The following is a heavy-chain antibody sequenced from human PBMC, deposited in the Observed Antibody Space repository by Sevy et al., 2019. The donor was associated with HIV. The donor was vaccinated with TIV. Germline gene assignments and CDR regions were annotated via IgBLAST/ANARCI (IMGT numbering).Heavy chain of an antibody. D-gene: IGHD2-15*01. Sequence: GGSLRLSCAASGFTFRTYAMNWVRQAPGKGLEWVSSITTSGRYTYSADSVEGQFTISRDNSQNTVYLQMNSLRVDDTAVYYCAKGYCSGGSCPRDYYYYGIDAWGQGTTVTVSS. CDR3: AKGYCSGGSCPRDYYYYGIDA. V-gene: IGHV3-23*01. CDR2: ITTSGRYT. J-gene: IGHJ6*02. CDR1: GFTFRTYA.